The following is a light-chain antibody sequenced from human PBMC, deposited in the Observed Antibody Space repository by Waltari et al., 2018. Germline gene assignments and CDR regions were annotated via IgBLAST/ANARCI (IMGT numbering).Light chain of an antibody. J-gene: IGLJ2*01. CDR1: SLRRNY. CDR2: GPD. V-gene: IGLV3-19*01. CDR3: HSRETFSTRL. Sequence: SSDLTQDPSLSVALGQTVRITCQGESLRRNYASWYQQRPGQAPILVLYGPDNRPSGIPDRFSGSTSGNTASLTITGAQAEDEADYYCHSRETFSTRLFGGGTRLTV.